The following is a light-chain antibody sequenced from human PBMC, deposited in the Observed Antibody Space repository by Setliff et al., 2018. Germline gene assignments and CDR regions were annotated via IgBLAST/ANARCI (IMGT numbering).Light chain of an antibody. CDR3: ISYAGSNNYV. V-gene: IGLV2-8*01. CDR1: SSDVGGYKY. J-gene: IGLJ1*01. CDR2: EVT. Sequence: QSALTQPPSASGSPGQSVTISCTGTSSDVGGYKYVSWFQQHPGKAPKLMIYEVTKRPSGVPDRFSGSKSGSTASLTVSGLQAEDEADYYCISYAGSNNYVFGTGTKVTVL.